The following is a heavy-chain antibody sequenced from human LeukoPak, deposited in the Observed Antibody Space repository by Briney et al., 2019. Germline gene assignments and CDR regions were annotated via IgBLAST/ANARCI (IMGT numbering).Heavy chain of an antibody. D-gene: IGHD2-2*01. CDR2: IYYSGST. V-gene: IGHV4-31*03. J-gene: IGHJ6*02. Sequence: SETLSLTCTVSGGSISSGGYYWRWIRQHPGKGLEWIGYIYYSGSTYYNPSLKSRVTISVDTSKNQFSLKLSSVTAADTAVYYCARDRYCSSTSCYYSYYYGMDVWGQGTTVTVSS. CDR3: ARDRYCSSTSCYYSYYYGMDV. CDR1: GGSISSGGYY.